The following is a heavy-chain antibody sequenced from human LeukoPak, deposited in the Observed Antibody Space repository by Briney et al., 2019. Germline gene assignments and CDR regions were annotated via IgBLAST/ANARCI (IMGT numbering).Heavy chain of an antibody. CDR1: GYTFTSYD. Sequence: GASVKVSCKASGYTFTSYDINWVRQATGQGLEWMGWISAYNGNTNYAQKLQGRVTMTTNTSTSTAYMELRSLRSDDTAVYYCARGQLLWFGEFFDFDYWGQGTLVTVSS. D-gene: IGHD3-10*01. V-gene: IGHV1-18*01. CDR3: ARGQLLWFGEFFDFDY. CDR2: ISAYNGNT. J-gene: IGHJ4*02.